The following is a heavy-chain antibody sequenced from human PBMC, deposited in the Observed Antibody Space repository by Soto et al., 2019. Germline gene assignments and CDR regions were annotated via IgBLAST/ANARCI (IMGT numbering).Heavy chain of an antibody. CDR2: IYPGDSDT. J-gene: IGHJ6*02. CDR3: ARQGNWEWELLRPTFDDYGMDG. Sequence: PGESLKISCKGSGYSFTSYWIGRVRQMPGKGLEWIGIIYPGDSDTRYSPSFQGQVTISADKSISTAYLQWSSLKASGTAMYCCARQGNWEWELLRPTFDDYGMDGWGQGTKVT. CDR1: GYSFTSYW. V-gene: IGHV5-51*01. D-gene: IGHD1-26*01.